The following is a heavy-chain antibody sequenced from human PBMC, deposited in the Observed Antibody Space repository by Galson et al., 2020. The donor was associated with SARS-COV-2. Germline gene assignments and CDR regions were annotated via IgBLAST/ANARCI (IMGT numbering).Heavy chain of an antibody. CDR1: GGSISSGGSS. CDR2: IYHSGTT. Sequence: SQTLSLTCAVSGGSISSGGSSWSWIRQPPGKGLEWIGYIYHSGTTFYNPSLEGRVTISIDRSKNQFSLNLNSVTAADTAVYYCARVRWDYGSGAFRYYLDYWGQGTLVTDSS. D-gene: IGHD2-15*01. V-gene: IGHV4-30-2*01. CDR3: ARVRWDYGSGAFRYYLDY. J-gene: IGHJ4*02.